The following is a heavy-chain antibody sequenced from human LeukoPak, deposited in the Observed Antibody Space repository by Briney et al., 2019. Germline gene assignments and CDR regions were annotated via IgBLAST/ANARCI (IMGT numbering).Heavy chain of an antibody. CDR3: ARTAQWELPSGSFDY. V-gene: IGHV4-39*07. CDR1: GGSISSSSYY. CDR2: IYYSGST. J-gene: IGHJ4*02. D-gene: IGHD1-26*01. Sequence: SETLSLTCTVSGGSISSSSYYWGWIRQPPGKGLEWIGSIYYSGSTYYNPSLKSRVTISVDTSKDQFSLKLSSVTAADTAVYYCARTAQWELPSGSFDYWGQGTLVTVSS.